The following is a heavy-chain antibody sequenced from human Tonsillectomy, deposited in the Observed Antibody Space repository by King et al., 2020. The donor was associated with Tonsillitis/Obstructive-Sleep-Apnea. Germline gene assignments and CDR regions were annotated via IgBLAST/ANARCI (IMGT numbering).Heavy chain of an antibody. V-gene: IGHV5-51*01. CDR3: ARPAPSLNDAFDI. J-gene: IGHJ3*02. CDR2: IYPGESDT. CDR1: GYSFTSYW. Sequence: QLVQSGAEVKKPGESLKISCKGSGYSFTSYWIGWVRQIPGKGLEWMGIIYPGESDTRYSPSFQGQVTISADKSISTAYLQWSSLKASDTAMYYCARPAPSLNDAFDIWGQGTMVTVSS.